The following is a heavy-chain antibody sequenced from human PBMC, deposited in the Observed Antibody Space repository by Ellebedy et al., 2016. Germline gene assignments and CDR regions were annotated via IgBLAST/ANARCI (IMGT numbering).Heavy chain of an antibody. CDR1: GGTFSSYA. CDR3: AGWYGLVEDYYYYYMDV. D-gene: IGHD6-19*01. V-gene: IGHV1-69*13. J-gene: IGHJ6*03. CDR2: IIPIFGTA. Sequence: SVKVSCXASGGTFSSYAISWVRQAPGQGLEWMGGIIPIFGTANYAQKFQGRVTITADESTSTAYMELSSLRSEDTAVYYCAGWYGLVEDYYYYYMDVWGKGTTVTVSS.